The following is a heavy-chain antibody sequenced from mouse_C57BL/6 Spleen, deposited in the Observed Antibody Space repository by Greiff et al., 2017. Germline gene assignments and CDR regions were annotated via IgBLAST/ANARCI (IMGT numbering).Heavy chain of an antibody. J-gene: IGHJ4*01. V-gene: IGHV5-17*01. D-gene: IGHD2-4*01. Sequence: EVKLMESGGGLVKPGGSLKLSCAASGFTFSDYGMHWVRQAPEKGLEWVAYISSGSSTIYYADTVKGRFTISRDNAKNTLFLQMTSLRSEDTAMYYCARTIYYDYDEGYAMDYWGQGTSVTVSS. CDR2: ISSGSSTI. CDR3: ARTIYYDYDEGYAMDY. CDR1: GFTFSDYG.